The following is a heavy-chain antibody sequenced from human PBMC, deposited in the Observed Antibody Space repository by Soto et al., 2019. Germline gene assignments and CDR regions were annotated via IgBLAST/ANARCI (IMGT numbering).Heavy chain of an antibody. CDR2: IVPIFDAA. CDR3: ASRSGLMTTVPNYY. Sequence: QVQLVQSGAVVKKPGSSVKVSCKASGGTFSSYAISWMRQAPGQGLEWVGGIVPIFDAANYAQNFQGRVTITADESTSTAYMELSSLRFEDTAVYYYASRSGLMTTVPNYYWGQGTLVTVSS. V-gene: IGHV1-69*12. CDR1: GGTFSSYA. J-gene: IGHJ4*02. D-gene: IGHD4-17*01.